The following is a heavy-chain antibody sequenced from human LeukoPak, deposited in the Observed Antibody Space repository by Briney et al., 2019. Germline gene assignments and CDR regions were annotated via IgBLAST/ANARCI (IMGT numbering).Heavy chain of an antibody. J-gene: IGHJ4*02. CDR2: INHSGST. V-gene: IGHV4-34*01. CDR3: ASLADSGSYPLDY. CDR1: GGSFSGYY. D-gene: IGHD1-26*01. Sequence: SETLSLTCAVSGGSFSGYYWTWIRQPPGKGLEWIGEINHSGSTNYNPSLKSRVTISVDTSKNQFSLKLSSVTAADTAVYYCASLADSGSYPLDYWGQGTLVTVSS.